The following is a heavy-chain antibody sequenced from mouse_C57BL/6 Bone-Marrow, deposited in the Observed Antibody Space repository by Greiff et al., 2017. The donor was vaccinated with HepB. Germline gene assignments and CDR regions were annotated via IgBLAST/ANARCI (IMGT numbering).Heavy chain of an antibody. Sequence: VQLQQSGAELVMPGASVKLSCKASGYTFTSDWMHWVKQRPGQGLEWIGEIDPSDSYTNYNQKFQGKSTLTVDKSSSTAYMELRSLTSEDSAVYYCARCYGSSYRCFDVWGTGTTVTVCS. J-gene: IGHJ1*03. D-gene: IGHD1-1*01. CDR1: GYTFTSDW. CDR3: ARCYGSSYRCFDV. CDR2: IDPSDSYT. V-gene: IGHV1-69*01.